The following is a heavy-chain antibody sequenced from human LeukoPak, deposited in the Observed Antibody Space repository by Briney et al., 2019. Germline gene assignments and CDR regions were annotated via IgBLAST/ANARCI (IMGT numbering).Heavy chain of an antibody. D-gene: IGHD3-3*01. CDR1: GYTFTGYY. V-gene: IGHV1-2*02. CDR3: ARDYDFWSGYYFGYYYYGMDV. Sequence: ASVKVSCKASGYTFTGYYMHWVRQAPGQGLEWMGWINPNSGGTNYAQKFQGRVTMTRDTSISTAYMELRSLRSDDTAVYYCARDYDFWSGYYFGYYYYGMDVWGQGTTVTVSS. J-gene: IGHJ6*02. CDR2: INPNSGGT.